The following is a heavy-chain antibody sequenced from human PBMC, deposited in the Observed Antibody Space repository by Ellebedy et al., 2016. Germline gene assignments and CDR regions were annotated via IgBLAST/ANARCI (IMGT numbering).Heavy chain of an antibody. J-gene: IGHJ6*01. V-gene: IGHV3-30*04. Sequence: GESLKISCAASGFTFSSYAMHWVRQAPGKGLEWVAVISYDGSNKYYADSVKGRFTISRDNSKNTLYLQMNSLRAEDTAVYYCAKDLGAVAGTHYYYGMDVWGQGTTVTVSS. CDR3: AKDLGAVAGTHYYYGMDV. CDR1: GFTFSSYA. D-gene: IGHD6-19*01. CDR2: ISYDGSNK.